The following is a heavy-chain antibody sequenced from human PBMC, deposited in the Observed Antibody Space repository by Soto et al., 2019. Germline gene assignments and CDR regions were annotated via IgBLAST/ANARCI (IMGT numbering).Heavy chain of an antibody. V-gene: IGHV4-61*08. J-gene: IGHJ6*02. D-gene: IGHD5-12*01. CDR3: AASAPPATNYYYAMDV. CDR1: GGSVSSGGFY. CDR2: FYDSGST. Sequence: XETLSLTCTVSGGSVSSGGFYWSWIRRPPGKGLEWIGYFYDSGSTNYNPSLRSRVTMSVDTSKNQFSLKPSSVTAADTAVYYCAASAPPATNYYYAMDVWGQGTTVTVSS.